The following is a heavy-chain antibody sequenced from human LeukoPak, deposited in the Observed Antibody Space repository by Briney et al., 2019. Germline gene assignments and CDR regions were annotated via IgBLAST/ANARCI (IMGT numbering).Heavy chain of an antibody. Sequence: GGSLRLSCAASGFTFSSYWMSWVRQAPGKGLEWVANMKQDGSEKYYVDSVKGRFTISRDNAKNSLYLQMNSLRAEDTDVYYXARXXRRWLQHYYYYYMDVWGKGTTVTVSS. D-gene: IGHD5-24*01. CDR3: ARXXRRWLQHYYYYYMDV. V-gene: IGHV3-7*01. CDR1: GFTFSSYW. J-gene: IGHJ6*03. CDR2: MKQDGSEK.